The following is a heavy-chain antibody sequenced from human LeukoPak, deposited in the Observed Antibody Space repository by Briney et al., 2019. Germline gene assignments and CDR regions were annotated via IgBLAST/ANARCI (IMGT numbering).Heavy chain of an antibody. V-gene: IGHV5-51*01. Sequence: KGGESLKISCMGSGYSFTTYWVGWVRQMPGKGLEWMGVIYPGDSDTRYSPSFQGQVTISADKSISTAYLQWSSLKASDTAIYYCARPHYGDHGRLLWGQGTQVTVSS. CDR3: ARPHYGDHGRLL. CDR2: IYPGDSDT. D-gene: IGHD4-17*01. J-gene: IGHJ4*02. CDR1: GYSFTTYW.